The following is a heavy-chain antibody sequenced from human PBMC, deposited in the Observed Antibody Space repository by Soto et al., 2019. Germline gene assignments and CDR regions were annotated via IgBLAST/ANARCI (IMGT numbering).Heavy chain of an antibody. CDR1: GGDFKNFI. Sequence: VQLVQSGAEVRKPGSSVKVSCKASGGDFKNFIIAWVRQSPGHGLEWVGGVIPIFGTPNFVQKFQYRVTITADEATSATYMVLRRLRSGDTAVYYCARVVACLSSSCLYYGMDVWGQGTTVIVSS. D-gene: IGHD2-2*01. V-gene: IGHV1-69*01. J-gene: IGHJ6*02. CDR2: VIPIFGTP. CDR3: ARVVACLSSSCLYYGMDV.